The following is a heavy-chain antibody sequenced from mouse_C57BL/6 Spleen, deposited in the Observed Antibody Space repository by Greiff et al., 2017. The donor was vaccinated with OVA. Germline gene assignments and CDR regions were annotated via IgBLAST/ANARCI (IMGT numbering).Heavy chain of an antibody. CDR3: VILYNYASSFYAMDY. CDR2: IHPSDSDT. V-gene: IGHV1-74*01. Sequence: VQLQQPGAELVKPGASVKVSCKASGYTFTSYWMHWVKQRPGQGLEWIGRIHPSDSDTNYNQKFKGKATLTVDKSSSTAYMQLSSLTSEDSAVYYCVILYNYASSFYAMDYWGEGTSDTASP. D-gene: IGHD1-1*01. CDR1: GYTFTSYW. J-gene: IGHJ4*01.